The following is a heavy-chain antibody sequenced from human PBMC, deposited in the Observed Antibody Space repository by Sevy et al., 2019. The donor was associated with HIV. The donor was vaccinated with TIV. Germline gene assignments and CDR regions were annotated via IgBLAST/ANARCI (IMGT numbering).Heavy chain of an antibody. V-gene: IGHV3-7*03. CDR2: IKQDGSDK. J-gene: IGHJ5*02. D-gene: IGHD7-27*01. CDR1: GFTFNNYW. Sequence: GGSLRLSCAASGFTFNNYWMTWVRQAPGKGLEWVANIKQDGSDKYYMESVKGRFNISRDKTKNSLYLQLNRLRAEDTAVYYCARSWGYWGQMGSWGQGTRVTVSS. CDR3: ARSWGYWGQMGS.